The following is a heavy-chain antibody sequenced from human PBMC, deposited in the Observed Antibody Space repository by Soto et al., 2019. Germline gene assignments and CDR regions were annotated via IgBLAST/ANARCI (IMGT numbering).Heavy chain of an antibody. D-gene: IGHD6-13*01. CDR2: IGTAGDT. J-gene: IGHJ6*02. Sequence: PGGSLRLSCAASGFTFSSYDMHWVRQATGKGLEWVSAIGTAGDTYYPGSEKGRFTISRENAKNSLYLQMNSLRAEDTAVYYCARSPAAGTVAGMIYYYYGMDVWGQGTTVTISS. V-gene: IGHV3-13*01. CDR3: ARSPAAGTVAGMIYYYYGMDV. CDR1: GFTFSSYD.